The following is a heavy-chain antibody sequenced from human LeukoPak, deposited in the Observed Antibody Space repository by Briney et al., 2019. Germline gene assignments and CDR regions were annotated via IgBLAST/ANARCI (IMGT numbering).Heavy chain of an antibody. D-gene: IGHD5-24*01. J-gene: IGHJ4*02. CDR2: INAGNGNT. Sequence: ASVKVSCKASGYTFSTYTMHWVRQAPGQGLEWMGWINAGNGNTKYSQKFQGRVSITRDTSASTAYMEMSSLRCEDTAVYYCAREIDRDDYNRFFDYWGQGTLVTVSS. CDR3: AREIDRDDYNRFFDY. V-gene: IGHV1-3*01. CDR1: GYTFSTYT.